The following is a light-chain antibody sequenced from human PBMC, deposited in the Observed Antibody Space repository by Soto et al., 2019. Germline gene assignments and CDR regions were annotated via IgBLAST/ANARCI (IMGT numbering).Light chain of an antibody. CDR1: SSDVVAYNY. CDR3: SSYTISSTLVV. J-gene: IGLJ2*01. Sequence: QSALTQPASVSGSPGQSITISCTGTSSDVVAYNYVSWYQQHPDKAPKLMIYEASNRPSGVSNRFSGSQSGNTASLTISRLQAEDEADYYCSSYTISSTLVVFGGGTKLTVL. CDR2: EAS. V-gene: IGLV2-14*01.